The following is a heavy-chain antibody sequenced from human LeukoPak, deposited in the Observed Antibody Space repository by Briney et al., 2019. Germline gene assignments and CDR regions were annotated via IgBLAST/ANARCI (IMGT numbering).Heavy chain of an antibody. Sequence: ASVTVSCKASGYTFTSYAMNWVRQAPGQGLEWMGWINTNTGNPTYAQGFTGRFVFSLDTSVGTAYLQISSLKAEDTAVYYCARVEGMSWFAELLPYWGQGTLVTVSS. CDR3: ARVEGMSWFAELLPY. CDR2: INTNTGNP. J-gene: IGHJ4*02. V-gene: IGHV7-4-1*02. D-gene: IGHD3-10*01. CDR1: GYTFTSYA.